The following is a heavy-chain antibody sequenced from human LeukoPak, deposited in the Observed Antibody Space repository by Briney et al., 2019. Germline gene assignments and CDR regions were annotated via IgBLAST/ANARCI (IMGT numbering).Heavy chain of an antibody. CDR1: GFTFSSYW. Sequence: PGGSLRLSCAASGFTFSSYWMSWVRQAPGKGLEWVANIKQDGSEKYYVDSVEGRFTISRDNAKNSLYLQINSLRAEDTAVYYCARASGGITIFGVVSYWGQGTLVTVSS. J-gene: IGHJ4*02. CDR2: IKQDGSEK. D-gene: IGHD3-3*01. CDR3: ARASGGITIFGVVSY. V-gene: IGHV3-7*01.